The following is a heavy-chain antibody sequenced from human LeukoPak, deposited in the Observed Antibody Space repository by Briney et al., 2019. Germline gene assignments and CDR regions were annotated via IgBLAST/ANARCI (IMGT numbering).Heavy chain of an antibody. Sequence: KSPETLSLTCAVYGGSFSGYYWSWIRQPPGKGLEWIGEINHSGSTNYNPSLKSRVTISVDTSKNQFSLKLSSVTAADTAVYYCARGSTAILTGYRSFDYWGQGTLVTVSS. CDR2: INHSGST. CDR1: GGSFSGYY. D-gene: IGHD3-9*01. V-gene: IGHV4-34*01. CDR3: ARGSTAILTGYRSFDY. J-gene: IGHJ4*02.